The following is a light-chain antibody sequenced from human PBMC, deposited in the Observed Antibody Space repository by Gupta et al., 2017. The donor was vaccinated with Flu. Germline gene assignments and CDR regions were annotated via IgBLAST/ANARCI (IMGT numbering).Light chain of an antibody. CDR3: QQYDTTPQT. CDR1: QSVLYSSNNKNY. Sequence: DIVMTQSPDSLAVSLGERATLNCKSSQSVLYSSNNKNYLAWYQQKPGQPPKLLIYWASTRESGVPDRFSGSGSGTDFTLTISSLQAEDVAVYYCQQYDTTPQTFGQGTKVEIK. V-gene: IGKV4-1*01. CDR2: WAS. J-gene: IGKJ1*01.